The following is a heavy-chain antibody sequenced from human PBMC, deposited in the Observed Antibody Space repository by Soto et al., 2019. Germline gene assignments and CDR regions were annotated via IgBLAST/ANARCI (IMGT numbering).Heavy chain of an antibody. Sequence: EVQLVESGGGLVHPGRSLRLSCAASGFTFDDYAMHWVRQAPGKGLEWVSGISWNSGSIGYADSVKGRFTISRDIAKNSLYLQMNSLGAEDTALYYCAKDSGSGVVTWGTGSLRHWGEGTLVTVSS. D-gene: IGHD3-3*01. CDR2: ISWNSGSI. CDR1: GFTFDDYA. CDR3: AKDSGSGVVTWGTGSLRH. J-gene: IGHJ1*01. V-gene: IGHV3-9*01.